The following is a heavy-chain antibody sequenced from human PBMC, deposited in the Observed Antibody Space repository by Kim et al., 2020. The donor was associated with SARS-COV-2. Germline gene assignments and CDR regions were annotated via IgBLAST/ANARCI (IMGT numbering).Heavy chain of an antibody. J-gene: IGHJ4*02. Sequence: GGSLRLSCAASGFTVSSNYMSWVRQAPGKGLEWVSVIYSGGSTYYADSVKGRFTISRDNSKNTLYLQMNSLRAEDTAVYYCARGWRGLGAGSFDYWGQGTLFTVSS. CDR2: IYSGGST. CDR1: GFTVSSNY. D-gene: IGHD1-26*01. CDR3: ARGWRGLGAGSFDY. V-gene: IGHV3-53*01.